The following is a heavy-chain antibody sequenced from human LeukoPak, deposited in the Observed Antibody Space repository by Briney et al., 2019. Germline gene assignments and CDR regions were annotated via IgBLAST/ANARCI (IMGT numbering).Heavy chain of an antibody. V-gene: IGHV3-7*01. CDR2: IKQDGTEK. Sequence: PGGSLRLSCAASGFTFSNYWMTWVRQAPGKGLEWVANIKQDGTEKYYVDSVKGRFTISRDNAENSLYLQMNSLRAEDTAVYYCTRDTGCRGCTCYSFYDYWGQGTLVTVSS. CDR1: GFTFSNYW. CDR3: TRDTGCRGCTCYSFYDY. D-gene: IGHD2-15*01. J-gene: IGHJ4*02.